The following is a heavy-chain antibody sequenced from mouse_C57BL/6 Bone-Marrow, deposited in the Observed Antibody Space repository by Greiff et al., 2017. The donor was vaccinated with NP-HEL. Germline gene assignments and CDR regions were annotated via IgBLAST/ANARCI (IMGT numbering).Heavy chain of an antibody. J-gene: IGHJ3*01. CDR2: INPSTGGT. CDR1: GYSFTGYY. V-gene: IGHV1-42*01. Sequence: VQLQQSGPELVKPGASVKISCKASGYSFTGYYMNWVKQSPEKSLEWIGEINPSTGGTTYNQKFKAKATLTVDKSSSTAYMQLKSLTSEDSAVYYCATDDYPYWGQGTLVTVSA. CDR3: ATDDYPY. D-gene: IGHD2-4*01.